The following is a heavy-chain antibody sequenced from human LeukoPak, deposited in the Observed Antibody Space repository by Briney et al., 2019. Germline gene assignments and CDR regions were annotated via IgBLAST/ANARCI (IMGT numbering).Heavy chain of an antibody. CDR3: ARHTNYYDSSGYYHDAFDI. Sequence: SEALSLTCTVSGGSISSYYWSWIRQSPGKGLEWIGYIYTSGSTNYNPSLKSRVTISVDTSKNQFSLKLSSVTAADTAVYYCARHTNYYDSSGYYHDAFDIWGQGTMVTVSS. CDR2: IYTSGST. CDR1: GGSISSYY. V-gene: IGHV4-4*09. J-gene: IGHJ3*02. D-gene: IGHD3-22*01.